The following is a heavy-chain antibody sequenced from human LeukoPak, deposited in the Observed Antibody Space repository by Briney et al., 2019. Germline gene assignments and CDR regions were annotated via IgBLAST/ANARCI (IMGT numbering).Heavy chain of an antibody. Sequence: SETLSLTCTVSGGSISSSSYYWGWIRQPPGKGLEWIGSIYYSGSTYYNPSLKSRVTISVDTSKNQFSLKLSSVTAADTAVYYCARRNRITMIVVVSRYNWFDPWGQGTLVTVSS. D-gene: IGHD3-22*01. CDR2: IYYSGST. CDR3: ARRNRITMIVVVSRYNWFDP. J-gene: IGHJ5*02. CDR1: GGSISSSSYY. V-gene: IGHV4-39*07.